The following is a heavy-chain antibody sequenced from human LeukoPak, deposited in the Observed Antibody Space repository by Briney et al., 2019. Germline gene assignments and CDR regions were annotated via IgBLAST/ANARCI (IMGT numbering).Heavy chain of an antibody. Sequence: GASVKVSCKASGYSFTNYAFHWVRQAPGQSLEWMGWIHTGNGFTRYSQKFQGRVTITRDTFASTAYMELSSLGSEDTAVYYCARSEYDLQGSSARWPDYWGQGALVTVSS. D-gene: IGHD2/OR15-2a*01. CDR3: ARSEYDLQGSSARWPDY. CDR1: GYSFTNYA. J-gene: IGHJ4*02. V-gene: IGHV1-3*04. CDR2: IHTGNGFT.